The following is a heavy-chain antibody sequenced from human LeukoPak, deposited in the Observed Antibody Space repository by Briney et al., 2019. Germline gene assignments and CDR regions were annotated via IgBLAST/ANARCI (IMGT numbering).Heavy chain of an antibody. CDR2: INHSGST. CDR3: ARGSGSSLHVAFDI. V-gene: IGHV4-34*01. J-gene: IGHJ3*02. Sequence: GSLRLSCAASGFTFSSYAMSWIRQPPGKGLEWIGEINHSGSTNYNPSLKSRVTISVDTSKNQFSLKLSSVTAADTAVYYCARGSGSSLHVAFDIGGQGTMVTVSS. D-gene: IGHD3-10*01. CDR1: GFTFSSYA.